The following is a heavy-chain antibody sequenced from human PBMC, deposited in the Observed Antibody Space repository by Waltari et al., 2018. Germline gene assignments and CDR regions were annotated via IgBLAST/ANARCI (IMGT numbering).Heavy chain of an antibody. CDR1: GGTFSSYA. D-gene: IGHD3-9*01. J-gene: IGHJ4*02. CDR2: IIPIFGTA. V-gene: IGHV1-69*08. Sequence: QVQLVQSGAEVKKPGSSVKVSCKAAGGTFSSYAISCVRPATGQGLEWMGRIIPIFGTANYAQKFQGRVTITADKSTSTAYMELSSLRSEDTAVYYCAKDGTQYFDWLPSGYWGQGTLVTVSS. CDR3: AKDGTQYFDWLPSGY.